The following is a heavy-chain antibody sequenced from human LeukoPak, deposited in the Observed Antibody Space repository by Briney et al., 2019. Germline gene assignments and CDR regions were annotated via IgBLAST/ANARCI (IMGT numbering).Heavy chain of an antibody. CDR1: GFTFSSYW. Sequence: GGCLRLSCAASGFTFSSYWMSWVRQAPGRGLEWVANIKQDGSEKYYVDSVKGRFTISRDNAKNSLYLQMTSLRAEDTAVYYCVRVTYYDNPAFDIWGQGTMVTVSS. V-gene: IGHV3-7*01. CDR2: IKQDGSEK. D-gene: IGHD3-22*01. CDR3: VRVTYYDNPAFDI. J-gene: IGHJ3*02.